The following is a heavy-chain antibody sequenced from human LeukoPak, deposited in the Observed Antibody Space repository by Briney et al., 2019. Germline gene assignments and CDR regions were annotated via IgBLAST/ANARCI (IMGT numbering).Heavy chain of an antibody. CDR2: TYYRSKWYN. CDR3: AREGYYGSGSYYKIRKTYYYYYMDV. V-gene: IGHV6-1*01. Sequence: SQTLSLTCAISGDSVSSNSAAWNWIRQSPSRGLEWLGRTYYRSKWYNDYAVSVKSRITINPDTSKNQFSLQLNSVTPEDTAVYYCAREGYYGSGSYYKIRKTYYYYYMDVWGKGTTVTISS. CDR1: GDSVSSNSAA. J-gene: IGHJ6*03. D-gene: IGHD3-10*01.